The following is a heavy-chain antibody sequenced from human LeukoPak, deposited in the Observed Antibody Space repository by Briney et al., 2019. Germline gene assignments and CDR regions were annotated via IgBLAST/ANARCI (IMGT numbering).Heavy chain of an antibody. V-gene: IGHV3-21*04. CDR2: ITGISTYM. J-gene: IGHJ3*02. D-gene: IGHD7-27*01. CDR1: GFTFSSYS. Sequence: GGSLRLSCTASGFTFSSYSMNWVRQAPGKGLEWVSSITGISTYMYYTDSVKGRFTISRDNAKNSLYLQMNSLRAEDTAVYYCARVIRGWGNAFDIWGQGTMVTVSS. CDR3: ARVIRGWGNAFDI.